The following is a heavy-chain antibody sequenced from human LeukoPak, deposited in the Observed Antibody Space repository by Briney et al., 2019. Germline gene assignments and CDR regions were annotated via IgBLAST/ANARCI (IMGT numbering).Heavy chain of an antibody. CDR2: VYYGGTT. D-gene: IGHD6-19*01. V-gene: IGHV4-59*01. J-gene: IGHJ4*02. Sequence: SETLSLTCTVSGGSMSGYYWSWIRQPPGRGLEWIGYVYYGGTTDYIPSLKSRVTMSVDTSKNQFSLNLRSVTAADTAIYYCARRYISGWFFDYWGQGTLVTVSS. CDR1: GGSMSGYY. CDR3: ARRYISGWFFDY.